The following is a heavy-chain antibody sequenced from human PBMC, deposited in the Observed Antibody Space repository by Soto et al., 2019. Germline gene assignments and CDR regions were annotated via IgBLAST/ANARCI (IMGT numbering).Heavy chain of an antibody. D-gene: IGHD2-21*01. V-gene: IGHV2-5*02. CDR2: IYWDDDK. J-gene: IGHJ4*02. Sequence: SGPTLVNPTQTLTLTCTFSGFSLSTYGMGMGWIRQPPGKAPEWLSVIYWDDDKRYSPSLKSRLTITKDTSKSQVVLTMTDVDPVDTATYYCAHVFWRGIHHFFAYWGRGFLVTGSS. CDR1: GFSLSTYGMG. CDR3: AHVFWRGIHHFFAY.